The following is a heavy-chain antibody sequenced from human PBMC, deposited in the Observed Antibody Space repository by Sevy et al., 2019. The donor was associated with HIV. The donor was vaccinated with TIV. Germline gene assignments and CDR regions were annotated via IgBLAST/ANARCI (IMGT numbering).Heavy chain of an antibody. Sequence: SETLSLTCTVSGGSISGRDYFWSWIRQPPGKGLEWIGHVYYSGTTYYNPSLQSRVFISANTSKNQFSLKLTPVTAADTAVYYCANYQYAGDWGRFDDWGHGTLVTVSS. CDR2: VYYSGTT. J-gene: IGHJ4*01. CDR1: GGSISGRDYF. CDR3: ANYQYAGDWGRFDD. V-gene: IGHV4-30-4*01. D-gene: IGHD2-21*02.